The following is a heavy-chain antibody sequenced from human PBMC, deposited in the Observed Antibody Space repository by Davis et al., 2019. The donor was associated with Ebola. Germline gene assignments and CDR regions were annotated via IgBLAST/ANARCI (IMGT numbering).Heavy chain of an antibody. D-gene: IGHD3/OR15-3a*01. CDR3: ARAPRRTEDLVHAMDV. CDR2: ISDFSRNT. CDR1: GFTFSTHG. J-gene: IGHJ6*02. V-gene: IGHV1-18*04. Sequence: ASVKVSCKASGFTFSTHGISWVRQAPGQGLEWMGWISDFSRNTNYAQKFQGRVTMTTDTSTRTASMELRGLRSDDTAVYFCARAPRRTEDLVHAMDVWGQGTTVTVSS.